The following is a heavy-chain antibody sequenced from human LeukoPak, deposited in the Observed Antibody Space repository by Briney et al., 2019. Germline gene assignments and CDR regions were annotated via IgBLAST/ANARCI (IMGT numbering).Heavy chain of an antibody. CDR2: ISGSGDST. Sequence: GGSLRLSCAASGFTFSSYAMSWVRQAPGKGLEWVSGISGSGDSTYYADSVKGRFTMSRDNSKNTLYLQMNGLRAEDTAIYYCAKGVYGLGVPPFDYWGQGTLVTVSS. CDR1: GFTFSSYA. D-gene: IGHD3-10*01. CDR3: AKGVYGLGVPPFDY. V-gene: IGHV3-23*01. J-gene: IGHJ4*02.